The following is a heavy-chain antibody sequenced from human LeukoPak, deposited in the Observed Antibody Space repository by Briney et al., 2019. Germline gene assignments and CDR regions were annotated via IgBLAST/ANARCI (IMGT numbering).Heavy chain of an antibody. J-gene: IGHJ4*02. Sequence: ASVKVSCKASGYTFTGYYMHWVRQAPGQGLEWMGWINPNSGGTNYAQKFQGRVTMTRDTSTSTAYMELRSLRSDDTAVYYCARERLPLAYCGGDCSASFDYWGQGTLVTVSS. V-gene: IGHV1-2*02. D-gene: IGHD2-21*02. CDR1: GYTFTGYY. CDR3: ARERLPLAYCGGDCSASFDY. CDR2: INPNSGGT.